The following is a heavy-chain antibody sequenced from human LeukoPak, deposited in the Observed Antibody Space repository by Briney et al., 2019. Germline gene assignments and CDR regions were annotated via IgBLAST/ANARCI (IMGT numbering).Heavy chain of an antibody. CDR3: ASPSGLVGASYYYYGMDV. V-gene: IGHV1-24*01. CDR2: FDPEDGET. Sequence: ASVKVSCKVSGYTLTELSMHWVRQAPGKGLEWMGGFDPEDGETIYAQKFQGRVTITRDTSASTAYMELSSLRSEDTAVYYCASPSGLVGASYYYYGMDVWGQGTTVTVSS. D-gene: IGHD1-26*01. J-gene: IGHJ6*02. CDR1: GYTLTELS.